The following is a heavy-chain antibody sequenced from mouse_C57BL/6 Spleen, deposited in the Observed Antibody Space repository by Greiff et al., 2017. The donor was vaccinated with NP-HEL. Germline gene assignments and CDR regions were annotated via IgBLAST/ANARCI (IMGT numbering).Heavy chain of an antibody. Sequence: DVQLQESGPELVKPGASVKMSCKASGYTFTDYSMHWVKQSHGKSLEWIGYINPNNGGTSYNQKFKGKATLTVNKSSSPAYMELRSLTSEDSAVYDGARGGNYPYYAMDDWGQGTSVTVAS. CDR2: INPNNGGT. CDR3: ARGGNYPYYAMDD. CDR1: GYTFTDYS. D-gene: IGHD2-1*01. V-gene: IGHV1-22*01. J-gene: IGHJ4*01.